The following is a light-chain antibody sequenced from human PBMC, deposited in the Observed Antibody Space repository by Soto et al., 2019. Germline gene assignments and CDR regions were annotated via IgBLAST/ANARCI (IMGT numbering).Light chain of an antibody. V-gene: IGKV1-5*01. CDR3: QQYDSYSSWT. CDR2: DAS. J-gene: IGKJ1*01. CDR1: QSISSW. Sequence: DIQMTQSPSTLSASVGDRVTITCLASQSISSWLTWYQQKPGKAPKVLIYDASTLQNGVPPRFSGSGSGTEFTLTISSLQPDDFATYYCQQYDSYSSWTFGQGTKVEL.